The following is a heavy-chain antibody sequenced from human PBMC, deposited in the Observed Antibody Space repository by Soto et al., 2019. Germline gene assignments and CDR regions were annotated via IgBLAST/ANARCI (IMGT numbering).Heavy chain of an antibody. J-gene: IGHJ6*02. Sequence: SETLSVRCSGSSASMSRSSYTGCWIRQPPGKGLEWIGRIYYSGTNYYNPSLNSRVTVSVDTSKNQFSLKVTSVTAADTAVYYCARLHGYCISSSCHGHYAMDVWGQGTTVTVSS. CDR3: ARLHGYCISSSCHGHYAMDV. D-gene: IGHD2-2*01. CDR1: SASMSRSSYT. CDR2: IYYSGTN. V-gene: IGHV4-39*01.